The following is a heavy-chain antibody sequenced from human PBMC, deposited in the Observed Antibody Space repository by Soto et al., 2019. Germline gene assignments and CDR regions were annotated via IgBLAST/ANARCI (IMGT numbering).Heavy chain of an antibody. Sequence: QAQLVESGGGVVKPGRSLRLSCEASGITFRGYAMHWFRQAPGQGLEWVAVISYDGMTKKYADSVKGRLTISRDDAKNTLFLQMNGLRLDDTAVYYCAKAPRREGSFDPWGQGTLVTVSS. V-gene: IGHV3-30*04. CDR2: ISYDGMTK. CDR1: GITFRGYA. J-gene: IGHJ5*02. D-gene: IGHD3-10*01. CDR3: AKAPRREGSFDP.